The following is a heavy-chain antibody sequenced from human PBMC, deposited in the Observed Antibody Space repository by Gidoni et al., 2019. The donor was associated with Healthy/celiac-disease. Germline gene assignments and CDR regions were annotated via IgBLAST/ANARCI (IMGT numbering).Heavy chain of an antibody. Sequence: QVQLVQAGAEVKKPGSSVKVSCKASGGTFSSYASSWVRQAPGQGLEWMGGIIPSFGTANSAQKFQGRVTITADESTSTAYMELSSLRSEDTAVYYCARERSSGWYVFGIPGILYYGMDVWGQGTTVTVSS. CDR3: ARERSSGWYVFGIPGILYYGMDV. CDR1: GGTFSSYA. J-gene: IGHJ6*02. V-gene: IGHV1-69*01. CDR2: IIPSFGTA. D-gene: IGHD6-19*01.